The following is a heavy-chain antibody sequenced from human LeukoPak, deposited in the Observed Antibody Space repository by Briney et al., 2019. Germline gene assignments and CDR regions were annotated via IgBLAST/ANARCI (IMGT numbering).Heavy chain of an antibody. Sequence: PSETLSLTCTVSGGSISSSSYYWGWICQPPGKGLEWIGSIYYSGSTYYNPSLKSRVTISVDTSKNQFSLKLSSVTAADTAVYYCARRWFGELLNEDNWFDPWGQGTLVTVSS. D-gene: IGHD3-10*01. CDR3: ARRWFGELLNEDNWFDP. V-gene: IGHV4-39*01. J-gene: IGHJ5*02. CDR1: GGSISSSSYY. CDR2: IYYSGST.